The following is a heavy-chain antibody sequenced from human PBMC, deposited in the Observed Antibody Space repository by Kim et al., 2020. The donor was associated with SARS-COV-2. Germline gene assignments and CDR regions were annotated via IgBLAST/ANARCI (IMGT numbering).Heavy chain of an antibody. Sequence: GGSLRLSCAASGFSFSDYYMSWIRQAPGKGLEWVAYINSDGTSIKYADSVNGRFTISRDNAKKSLSLQMNSLTPEDTAVYYCVREPNYWGQGTLGTVS. J-gene: IGHJ4*02. CDR1: GFSFSDYY. V-gene: IGHV3-11*01. CDR3: VREPNY. CDR2: INSDGTSI.